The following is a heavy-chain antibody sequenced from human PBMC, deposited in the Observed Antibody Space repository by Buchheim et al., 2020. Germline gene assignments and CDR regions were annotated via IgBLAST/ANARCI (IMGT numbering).Heavy chain of an antibody. D-gene: IGHD6-13*01. V-gene: IGHV3-23*01. CDR3: AKDGAAAGVYYYYGMDV. J-gene: IGHJ6*02. CDR1: GFTFSSYA. CDR2: ISGSGGST. Sequence: EVQLLESGGGLVQPGGSLRLSCAASGFTFSSYAMSWVRQAPGKGLEWVSAISGSGGSTYYADSVKGRFTISRVNSKNTLYLQMNSLRAEDTAVYYCAKDGAAAGVYYYYGMDVWGQGTT.